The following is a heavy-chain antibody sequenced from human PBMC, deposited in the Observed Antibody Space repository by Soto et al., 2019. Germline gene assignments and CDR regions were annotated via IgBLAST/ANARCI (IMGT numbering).Heavy chain of an antibody. CDR3: ERGRSDPNHCEYYGMDV. V-gene: IGHV1-8*01. J-gene: IGHJ6*04. D-gene: IGHD2-21*01. Sequence: QVQLVQSGAEVTKPGASVKVSCKASGYPFTRYDTNCVRQATGQGLDWMRWMTPNSGNTGNAQKLPSRGTMTRNTSLRTAYMELRSLRSEDTAVYYGERGRSDPNHCEYYGMDVWGKCTTVTVSS. CDR1: GYPFTRYD. CDR2: MTPNSGNT.